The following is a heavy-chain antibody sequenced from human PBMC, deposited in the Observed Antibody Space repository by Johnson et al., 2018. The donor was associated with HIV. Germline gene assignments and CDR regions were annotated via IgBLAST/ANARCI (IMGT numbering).Heavy chain of an antibody. CDR3: AKEGGAFDI. Sequence: VQLVESGGGLVKPGGSIRLSCAASGFTFSNAWMSWVRQAPGKGLEWVGRIKSKTDGGTTDYAAPVKGRFTISRDNSKNTLYLQMNSLRAEDTAVYYCAKEGGAFDIWGQGTMVTVSS. CDR2: IKSKTDGGTT. CDR1: GFTFSNAW. V-gene: IGHV3-15*01. D-gene: IGHD3-16*01. J-gene: IGHJ3*02.